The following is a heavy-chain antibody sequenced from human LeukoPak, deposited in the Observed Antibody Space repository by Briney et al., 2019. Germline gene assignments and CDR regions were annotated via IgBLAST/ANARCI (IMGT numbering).Heavy chain of an antibody. D-gene: IGHD6-13*01. V-gene: IGHV3-21*01. CDR2: ISSSSSYI. J-gene: IGHJ4*02. CDR1: GFTFSSYS. Sequence: GGSLRLSCAASGFTFSSYSMNWVRQAPGKGLEWVSSISSSSSYIYYADSVEGRFTISRDNAKNSLYLQMNSLRAEDTAVYYCARGHPYSSWYRFDYWGQGTLVTVSS. CDR3: ARGHPYSSWYRFDY.